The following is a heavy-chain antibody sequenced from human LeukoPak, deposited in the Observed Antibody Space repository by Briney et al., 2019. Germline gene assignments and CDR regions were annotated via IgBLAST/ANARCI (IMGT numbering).Heavy chain of an antibody. J-gene: IGHJ4*02. CDR2: MSGFGGSST. V-gene: IGHV3-23*01. CDR3: AKDQGKWELQYYFDY. D-gene: IGHD1-26*01. Sequence: GGSLRLSCAASGFTFSSYAMSWVRQAPGRGLEWVSVMSGFGGSSTYYADSVKGRFTISRDNSKNTLYLQMNSLRADDTAVYYCAKDQGKWELQYYFDYWGRGTLVTVSS. CDR1: GFTFSSYA.